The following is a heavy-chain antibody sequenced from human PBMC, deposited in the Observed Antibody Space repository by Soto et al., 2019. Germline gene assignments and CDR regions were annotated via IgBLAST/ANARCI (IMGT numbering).Heavy chain of an antibody. Sequence: QVQLVQSGAEVKKPGASVTASCRTSGYTFSSFHMHRVRQAPGQGREWMGGIDPTRGQTVHAQKFQGRITMTRDTPTSTFYLELSSLTSEDTAVYYCARLATGTPPYYYDYWGQGTLATVSS. J-gene: IGHJ4*02. CDR1: GYTFSSFH. CDR2: IDPTRGQT. V-gene: IGHV1-46*01. CDR3: ARLATGTPPYYYDY.